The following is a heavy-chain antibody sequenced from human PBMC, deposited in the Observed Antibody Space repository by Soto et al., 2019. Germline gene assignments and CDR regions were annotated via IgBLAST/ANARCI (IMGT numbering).Heavy chain of an antibody. J-gene: IGHJ2*01. D-gene: IGHD3-22*01. CDR3: ATSNGYYYDSSGFPAIWYFDL. Sequence: SVKVSCKASGGTFSSYAISWVRQAPGQGLEWMGGIIPIFGTANYAQKFQGRVTITADESTSTAYMELSSLRSEDTAVYYCATSNGYYYDSSGFPAIWYFDLWGRGTLVTVSS. CDR1: GGTFSSYA. V-gene: IGHV1-69*13. CDR2: IIPIFGTA.